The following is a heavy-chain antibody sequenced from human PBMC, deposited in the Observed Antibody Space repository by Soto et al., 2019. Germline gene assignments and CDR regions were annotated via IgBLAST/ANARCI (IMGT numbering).Heavy chain of an antibody. CDR3: AGGKDYSSGWLFYYYYGMDV. Sequence: SQTLSLTCAISGDTVSSNSASWNWIRQSPSRGLEWLGRTYYRSKWYNDYAVSVKSRITINPDTSKNQFSLQLNSVTPEDTAVYYCAGGKDYSSGWLFYYYYGMDVWGQGTTVTVSS. CDR1: GDTVSSNSAS. CDR2: TYYRSKWYN. J-gene: IGHJ6*02. V-gene: IGHV6-1*01. D-gene: IGHD6-19*01.